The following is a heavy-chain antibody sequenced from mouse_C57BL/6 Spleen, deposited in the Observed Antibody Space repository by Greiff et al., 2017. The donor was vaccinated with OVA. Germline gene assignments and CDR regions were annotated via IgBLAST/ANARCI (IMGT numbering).Heavy chain of an antibody. CDR2: ISSGGSYT. CDR1: GFTFSSYG. CDR3: ARQELLFDFDY. Sequence: EVNVVESGGDLVKPGGSLKLSCAASGFTFSSYGMSWVRQTPDKRLEWVATISSGGSYTYYPDSVKGRFTISRDNAKNTLYLQMSSLKSEDTAMYYCARQELLFDFDYWGQGTTLTVSS. J-gene: IGHJ2*01. V-gene: IGHV5-6*01.